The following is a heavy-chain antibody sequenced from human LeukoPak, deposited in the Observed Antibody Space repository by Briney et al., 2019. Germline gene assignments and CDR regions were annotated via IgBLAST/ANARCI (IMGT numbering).Heavy chain of an antibody. CDR3: ARQVIPGWFDP. CDR1: GFTFSSYS. V-gene: IGHV3-48*01. Sequence: GGSLRLSCAASGFTFSSYSMNWVRQAPGKGLEWVSYISSSSRTIYYADSVKGRFTISRDNAKNSLYLQMNSLRPEDTAVYYCARQVIPGWFDPWGQGTLVTVSS. J-gene: IGHJ5*02. D-gene: IGHD2-21*01. CDR2: ISSSSRTI.